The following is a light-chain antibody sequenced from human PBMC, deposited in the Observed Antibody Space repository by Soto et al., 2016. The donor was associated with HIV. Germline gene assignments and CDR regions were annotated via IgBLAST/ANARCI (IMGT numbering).Light chain of an antibody. CDR1: NIGSKS. CDR3: QVWDSSSDVV. J-gene: IGLJ2*01. V-gene: IGLV3-21*03. Sequence: SYELTQAPSVSVAPGKTARITCGGNNIGSKSVHWYQQKPGQAPVLVVYDDSDRPSGIPDRFSGSNSGNTATLTISRVEAGDEADYYCQVWDSSSDVVFGEDQADRP. CDR2: DDS.